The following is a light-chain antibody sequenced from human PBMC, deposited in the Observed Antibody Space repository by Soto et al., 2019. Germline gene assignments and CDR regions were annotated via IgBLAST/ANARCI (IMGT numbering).Light chain of an antibody. CDR1: QSISSY. CDR3: QQSYGDPGLN. J-gene: IGKJ4*01. CDR2: DTS. V-gene: IGKV1-39*01. Sequence: DIQMTQSPSSLSASVGDRVTITCRASQSISSYLSWYQQKPGKAPKLLIYDTSNLQSGVPSRFSGSGSGTHFTLTIRGLQPEDFGTYYCQQSYGDPGLNFGGGTRVEIK.